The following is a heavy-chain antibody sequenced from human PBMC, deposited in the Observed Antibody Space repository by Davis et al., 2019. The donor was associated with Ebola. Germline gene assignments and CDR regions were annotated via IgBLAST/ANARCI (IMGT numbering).Heavy chain of an antibody. CDR1: GFTFSHYW. CDR2: MNWDGSST. V-gene: IGHV3-74*01. J-gene: IGHJ3*01. Sequence: PGGSLRLSCAASGFTFSHYWMHWVRQAPGKGLVWVSRMNWDGSSTNYADSVRGRFTISRDNAKNTLYLQMNSLRADGTAVYYCARGAMHSYDAFDVWGPGTMVTVSS. D-gene: IGHD2-15*01. CDR3: ARGAMHSYDAFDV.